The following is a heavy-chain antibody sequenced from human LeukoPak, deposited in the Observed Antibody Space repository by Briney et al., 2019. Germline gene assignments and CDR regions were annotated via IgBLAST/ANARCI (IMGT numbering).Heavy chain of an antibody. CDR3: ARAPETPGRYSYGDNWFDP. D-gene: IGHD5-18*01. CDR1: GYTFTSYG. Sequence: ASVKVSCKASGYTFTSYGISWVRQAPGQGLEWMGWISAYNGNTNYAQKLQGRVTMTRDTSTSTVYMELSSLRSEDTAVYYCARAPETPGRYSYGDNWFDPWGQGTLVTVSS. CDR2: ISAYNGNT. J-gene: IGHJ5*02. V-gene: IGHV1-18*01.